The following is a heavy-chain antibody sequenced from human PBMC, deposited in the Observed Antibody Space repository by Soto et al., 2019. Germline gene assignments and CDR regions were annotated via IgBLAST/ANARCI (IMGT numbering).Heavy chain of an antibody. V-gene: IGHV3-30-3*01. J-gene: IGHJ4*02. CDR2: ISYDGSNK. CDR1: GFTFSSCA. Sequence: QVQLVESGGGVVQPERSLILSCAASGFTFSSCAMHWVRQAPGKGLEWVALISYDGSNKYYADSVKGRFTISRDNSKNTLYLQMNSLRAEDTAVYYCARDKRDLRFLEWSYYFDYWGQGTLVTVSS. D-gene: IGHD3-3*01. CDR3: ARDKRDLRFLEWSYYFDY.